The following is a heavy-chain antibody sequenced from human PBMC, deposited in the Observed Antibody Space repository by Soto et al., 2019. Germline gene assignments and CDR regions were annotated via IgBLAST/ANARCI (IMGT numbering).Heavy chain of an antibody. V-gene: IGHV3-23*01. D-gene: IGHD3-10*01. CDR2: ISGNGIST. CDR3: AKVQGSGSGLYYCSSSGMDV. J-gene: IGHJ6*02. Sequence: GGSLRLSCAASGFTFSSYALSCVRQAPGKGLQCVSTISGNGISTYYADSVKGRFTISRDNSRNTLYLQMNSLRAEDTAVYYCAKVQGSGSGLYYCSSSGMDVWGQGTMVTVSS. CDR1: GFTFSSYA.